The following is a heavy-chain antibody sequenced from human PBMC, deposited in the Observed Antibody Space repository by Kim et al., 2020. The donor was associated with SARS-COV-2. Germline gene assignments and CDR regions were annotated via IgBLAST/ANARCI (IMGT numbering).Heavy chain of an antibody. J-gene: IGHJ6*02. CDR1: GGSISSYY. CDR2: IYYSGST. D-gene: IGHD1-1*01. Sequence: SETLSLTCTVSGGSISSYYWSWIRQPPGKGLEWIGYIYYSGSTNYNPSLKSRVTISVDTSKNQFSLKLSSVTAADTAVYYCARDQSGTYGMDVWGQGTTV. CDR3: ARDQSGTYGMDV. V-gene: IGHV4-59*13.